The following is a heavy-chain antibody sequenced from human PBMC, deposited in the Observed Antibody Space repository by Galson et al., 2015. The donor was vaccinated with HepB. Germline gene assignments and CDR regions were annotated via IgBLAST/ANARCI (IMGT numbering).Heavy chain of an antibody. V-gene: IGHV3-21*01. D-gene: IGHD4-17*01. J-gene: IGHJ3*02. CDR1: GLTVSSEY. CDR3: ARVGYGRSFDI. CDR2: ISSSSSYI. Sequence: SMRLSCAASGLTVSSEYMSWVRQAPGKGLEWVSSISSSSSYIYYADSVKGRFTISRDNAKNSLYLQMNSLRAEDTAVYYCARVGYGRSFDIWGEGTMVTVSS.